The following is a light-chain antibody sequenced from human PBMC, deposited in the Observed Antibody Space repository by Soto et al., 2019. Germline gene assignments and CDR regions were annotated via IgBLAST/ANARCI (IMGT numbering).Light chain of an antibody. Sequence: ELVMTQSPATLSVSPGERATLSCRASQSVSGNLAWYQQKPGQAPRLLSYGASTRATALPARFSGSGSGTEFTLTISSLQSEDFAVYYCQQYNNWPPWTFGQGTKVEIK. J-gene: IGKJ1*01. V-gene: IGKV3-15*01. CDR1: QSVSGN. CDR3: QQYNNWPPWT. CDR2: GAS.